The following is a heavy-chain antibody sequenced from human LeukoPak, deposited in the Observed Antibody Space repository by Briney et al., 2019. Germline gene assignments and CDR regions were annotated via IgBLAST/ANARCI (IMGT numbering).Heavy chain of an antibody. CDR3: ARDERWIQFNY. CDR2: IVGSGVTT. CDR1: GFSFSNYW. J-gene: IGHJ4*02. D-gene: IGHD5-18*01. Sequence: GGSLRLSCAASGFSFSNYWMHWVRQAPGKGLEWVSGIVGSGVTTYYADSVKGRFTISRDNSKNTLYLHMNGLRVEDTAIYYCARDERWIQFNYWGQGTLVTVSS. V-gene: IGHV3-23*01.